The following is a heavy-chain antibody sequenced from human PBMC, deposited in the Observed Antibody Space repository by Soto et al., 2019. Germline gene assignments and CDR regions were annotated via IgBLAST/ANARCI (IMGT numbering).Heavy chain of an antibody. D-gene: IGHD2-15*01. Sequence: RPSVKVSCKASGGTFSSYAISWVRQAPGQGLEWMGGIIPIFGTANYAQKFQGRVTITADESTSTAYMELSSLRSEDTAVYYCARVKVYCSGGSCYSTPYFDYWGQGTLVTVSS. CDR3: ARVKVYCSGGSCYSTPYFDY. CDR2: IIPIFGTA. V-gene: IGHV1-69*13. J-gene: IGHJ4*02. CDR1: GGTFSSYA.